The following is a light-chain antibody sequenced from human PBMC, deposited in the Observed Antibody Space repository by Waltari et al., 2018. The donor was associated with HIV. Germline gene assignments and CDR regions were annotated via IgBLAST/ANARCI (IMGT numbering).Light chain of an antibody. V-gene: IGLV1-44*01. CDR3: AAWDDSHYV. Sequence: QSVLTQPPSASGTPGQTINISCYGSDSDIGSNPVNWYQQLPQTAPKLLVYSTYKRPSGVPDRFSGSKSGPSASLAISGLQSDDEADYYCAAWDDSHYVFGTGTKVTVL. CDR2: STY. J-gene: IGLJ1*01. CDR1: DSDIGSNP.